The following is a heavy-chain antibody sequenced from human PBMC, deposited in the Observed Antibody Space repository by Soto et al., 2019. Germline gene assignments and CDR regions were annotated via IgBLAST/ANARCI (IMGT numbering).Heavy chain of an antibody. Sequence: EVQLLESGGGLVQPGGSLRLSCAASGFTFSSYAMSWVRQAPGKGLEWVSYISSSSSAIYYADSVKGRFTISRDNAKNSLYLQMNSLRDEDTAVYYCARDISGSYSYFDYWGQGTLVTVSS. V-gene: IGHV3-48*02. CDR1: GFTFSSYA. D-gene: IGHD1-26*01. J-gene: IGHJ4*02. CDR3: ARDISGSYSYFDY. CDR2: ISSSSSAI.